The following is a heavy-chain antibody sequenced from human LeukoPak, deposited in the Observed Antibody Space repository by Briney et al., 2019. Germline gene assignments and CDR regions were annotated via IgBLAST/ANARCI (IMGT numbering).Heavy chain of an antibody. D-gene: IGHD3-3*01. CDR1: GYTFTSYD. CDR2: MNPNSGNT. V-gene: IGHV1-8*03. CDR3: ARGGDYDFWSGYYPFDY. Sequence: ASVKVSCKASGYTFTSYDINWVRQATGQGLEWMGWMNPNSGNTGYAQKFQGRVTITRNTSISTAYMELSSLRSEDTAVYYCARGGDYDFWSGYYPFDYWGQGTLVTVSS. J-gene: IGHJ4*02.